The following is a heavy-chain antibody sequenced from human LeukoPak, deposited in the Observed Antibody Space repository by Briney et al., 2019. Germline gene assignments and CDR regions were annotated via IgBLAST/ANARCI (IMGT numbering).Heavy chain of an antibody. V-gene: IGHV3-33*01. CDR1: GFTFSSYG. CDR3: ARDLVDLSQRTVVDIDY. Sequence: GGSLRLSCAASGFTFSSYGMHWVRQAPGRGLEWVAVIWYDGSNKYYADSVKGRFTISRDNSKNTLYLQMNSLRAEDTAVYYCARDLVDLSQRTVVDIDYWGQGTLVTVSS. CDR2: IWYDGSNK. D-gene: IGHD4-23*01. J-gene: IGHJ4*02.